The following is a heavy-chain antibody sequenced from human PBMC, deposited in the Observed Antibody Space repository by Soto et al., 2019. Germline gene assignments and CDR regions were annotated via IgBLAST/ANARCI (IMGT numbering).Heavy chain of an antibody. CDR3: TRDEGTMVPYFDY. D-gene: IGHD3-10*01. V-gene: IGHV3-73*01. CDR1: GFTFSGSA. Sequence: PGGSLRLSCAASGFTFSGSAMHWVRQASGKGLEWVGRIRSKANSYATAYAASVKGRFTISRDDSKNTAYLQMNSLKTEDTAVYYCTRDEGTMVPYFDYWGQGTLVTVSS. J-gene: IGHJ4*02. CDR2: IRSKANSYAT.